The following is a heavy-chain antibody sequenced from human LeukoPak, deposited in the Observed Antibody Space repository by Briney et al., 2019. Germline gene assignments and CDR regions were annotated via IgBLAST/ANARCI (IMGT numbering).Heavy chain of an antibody. CDR3: ARDLWDSSAAS. V-gene: IGHV4-59*01. CDR1: GGSISSYY. J-gene: IGHJ4*02. CDR2: IYYSGST. Sequence: SETLSLTCTVSGGSISSYYWSWIRQPPGKGLEWIGYIYYSGSTNYNPSLKSRVTISVDTPKNQFSLKLSSVTAADTAVYYCARDLWDSSAASWGKGPLVTVPS. D-gene: IGHD6-25*01.